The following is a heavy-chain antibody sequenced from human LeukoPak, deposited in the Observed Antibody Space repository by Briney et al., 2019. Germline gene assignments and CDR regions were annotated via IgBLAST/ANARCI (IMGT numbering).Heavy chain of an antibody. J-gene: IGHJ4*02. D-gene: IGHD6-13*01. CDR2: MNPNSGNT. CDR3: ARRQGSWYYFDY. V-gene: IGHV1-8*03. Sequence: ASVKVSCKASGYTFTSYDINWVRQATGQGLEWMGWMNPNSGNTGYAQKFQGRVTITRNTSISTAYMELSSLRSEDTAVYYCARRQGSWYYFDYRGQGTLVTVSS. CDR1: GYTFTSYD.